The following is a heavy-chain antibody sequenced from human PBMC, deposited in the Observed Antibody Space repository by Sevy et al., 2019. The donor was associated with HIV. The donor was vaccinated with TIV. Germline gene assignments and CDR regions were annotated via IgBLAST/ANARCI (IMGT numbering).Heavy chain of an antibody. J-gene: IGHJ3*01. Sequence: SETLSLTCTVSGGSISSYLWSWIRQPPGRGLEWIGYMYNTWSTNYNPSIKSRVTISLDTSKNQFSLKLSSVTAADTAVYYCARHQTTAVLYAFDLWGQGTMVTVSS. V-gene: IGHV4-59*08. D-gene: IGHD2-21*02. CDR2: MYNTWST. CDR3: ARHQTTAVLYAFDL. CDR1: GGSISSYL.